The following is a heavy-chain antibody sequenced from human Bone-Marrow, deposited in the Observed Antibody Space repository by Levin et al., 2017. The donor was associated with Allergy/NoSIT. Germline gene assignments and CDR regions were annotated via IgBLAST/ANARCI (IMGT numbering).Heavy chain of an antibody. J-gene: IGHJ6*02. CDR1: GDSVTRTSSY. CDR2: IHYSGST. V-gene: IGHV4-39*01. CDR3: ARLNYTDSLNFHGMDV. D-gene: IGHD4-17*01. Sequence: RPSETLSLTCSVSGDSVTRTSSYWGWIRQPPGKGLEWIGSIHYSGSTYYNPSLKSRVTVSVDTSKNQFSLRLTSVTAADTAVYYCARLNYTDSLNFHGMDVWGQGTTVTVSS.